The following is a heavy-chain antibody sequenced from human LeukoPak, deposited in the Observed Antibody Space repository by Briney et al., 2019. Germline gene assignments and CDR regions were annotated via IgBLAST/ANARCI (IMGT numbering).Heavy chain of an antibody. CDR1: GYTFTGYY. D-gene: IGHD3-22*01. CDR3: ARSGYYYDSSGLFDY. Sequence: ASVKVSCKASGYTFTGYYMHWVRQAPGQGLEWMGWINPNSGGTNYAQKFQGRVTMTRDTSISTAYLQWSGLKASDTAMYYCARSGYYYDSSGLFDYWGQGTLVTVSS. CDR2: INPNSGGT. J-gene: IGHJ4*02. V-gene: IGHV1-2*02.